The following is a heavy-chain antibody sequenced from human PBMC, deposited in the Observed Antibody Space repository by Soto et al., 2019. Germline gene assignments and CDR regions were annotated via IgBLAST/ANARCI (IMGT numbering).Heavy chain of an antibody. CDR2: TYYSGST. V-gene: IGHV4-39*01. Sequence: PSETLSLTCTVSGGSISSGSYYWSWIRQNPGKGLEWIGCTYYSGSTYYNPSLKSRVTISVDTSKNQFSLKLSSVTAADTAVYYCASPLYYYGSGRPEWFDPWGQGTLVTVSS. J-gene: IGHJ5*02. CDR1: GGSISSGSYY. CDR3: ASPLYYYGSGRPEWFDP. D-gene: IGHD3-10*01.